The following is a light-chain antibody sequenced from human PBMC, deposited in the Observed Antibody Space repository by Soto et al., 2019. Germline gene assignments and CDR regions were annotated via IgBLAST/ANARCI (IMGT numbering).Light chain of an antibody. CDR1: SSNIGNNY. J-gene: IGLJ3*02. Sequence: QAVVTQPPSVSAAPGQKVTISCSGSSSNIGNNYVSWYQQLPGTAPKLLIYENNKRPSGIPDRFSGSKSGTSATLGITGLQTGDEADYYCGTWDSSLSAGVFGGGTTLTVL. V-gene: IGLV1-51*02. CDR3: GTWDSSLSAGV. CDR2: ENN.